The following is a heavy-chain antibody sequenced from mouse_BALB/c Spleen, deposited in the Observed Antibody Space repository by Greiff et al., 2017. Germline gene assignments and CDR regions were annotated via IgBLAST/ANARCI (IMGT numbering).Heavy chain of an antibody. Sequence: QVQLQQPGAELVMPGASVKMSCKASGYTFTDYWMHWVKQRPGQGLEWIGAIDTSDSYTSYNQKFKGKATLTVDESSSTAYMQLSSLTSEDSAVYYCARGTTVVPFDYWGQGTTLTVSS. V-gene: IGHV1-69*01. D-gene: IGHD1-1*01. CDR2: IDTSDSYT. J-gene: IGHJ2*01. CDR1: GYTFTDYW. CDR3: ARGTTVVPFDY.